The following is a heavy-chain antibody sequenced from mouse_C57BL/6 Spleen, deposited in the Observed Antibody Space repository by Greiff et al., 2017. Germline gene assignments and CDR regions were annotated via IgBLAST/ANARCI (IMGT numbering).Heavy chain of an antibody. V-gene: IGHV1-9*01. Sequence: QVQLLQSGAELMKPGASVTLSCKATGYTFTGYWIAWVQQRPGHGLEWIGEILPGSGSTNYNEKFKGKDTFTADTSSNTAYMQLSSLTTEDTAIYYCARGVYYGYAWFAYWGQGTLVTVSA. D-gene: IGHD2-2*01. CDR2: ILPGSGST. CDR1: GYTFTGYW. J-gene: IGHJ3*01. CDR3: ARGVYYGYAWFAY.